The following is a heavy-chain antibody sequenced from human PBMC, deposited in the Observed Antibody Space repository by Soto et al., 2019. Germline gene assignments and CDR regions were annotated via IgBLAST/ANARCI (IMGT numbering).Heavy chain of an antibody. D-gene: IGHD6-19*01. CDR2: IRSKAYGGTT. Sequence: GGSLRLSCTASGFTFGDYAMSWFRQAPGKGLEWVGFIRSKAYGGTTEYAASVKGRFTISRDDSKSIAYLQMNSLKTEDTAVYYCTRVSAVAGTSGGYYYYYYGMDVWGQGTTVTVSS. CDR3: TRVSAVAGTSGGYYYYYYGMDV. CDR1: GFTFGDYA. V-gene: IGHV3-49*03. J-gene: IGHJ6*02.